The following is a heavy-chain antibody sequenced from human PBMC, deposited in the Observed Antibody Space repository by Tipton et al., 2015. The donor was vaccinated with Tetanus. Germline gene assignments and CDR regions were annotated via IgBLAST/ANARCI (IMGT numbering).Heavy chain of an antibody. CDR3: ARSGGRRYAFDI. J-gene: IGHJ3*02. Sequence: TLSLTCTVSGGSISDNYWSWIRQAPGKGLECIGYVYSPGSASYSPSLSRRVTISIDTSKNQFSLKLSSVTAADTAVYYCARSGGRRYAFDIWGQGTMVTVSS. CDR1: GGSISDNY. D-gene: IGHD3-16*01. CDR2: VYSPGSA. V-gene: IGHV4-59*12.